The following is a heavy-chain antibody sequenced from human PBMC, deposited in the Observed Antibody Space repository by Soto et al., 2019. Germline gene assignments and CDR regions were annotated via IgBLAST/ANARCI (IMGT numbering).Heavy chain of an antibody. J-gene: IGHJ6*01. V-gene: IGHV4-59*11. CDR1: GGSITSPY. CDR3: ARGEDAFFYYGLDV. Sequence: SETLSLTCTVSGGSITSPYWSWIRRPPGKGLEWIAYIYDTGISGYTPSTSYNPSLKSRVTMSVDTSKGQFSLKLTSVTAADTAVYYCARGEDAFFYYGLDVWGQGITVTVSS. CDR2: IYDTGISGYTPST.